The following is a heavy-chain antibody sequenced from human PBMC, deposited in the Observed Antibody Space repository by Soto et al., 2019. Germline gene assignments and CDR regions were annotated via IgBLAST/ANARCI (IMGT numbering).Heavy chain of an antibody. D-gene: IGHD4-17*01. CDR1: GGTFTTSA. V-gene: IGHV1-69*12. Sequence: QVQLVQSGAEVKKPGSSVKVSCKASGGTFTTSAISWVRQAPGQGLAWMGGIIPIFSTADYAQKFQGRGTITADESTTTAYMELSSLRSDDTAVYYCARDRPRENYGGNYYYEMDVWCQGTTVTVSS. CDR3: ARDRPRENYGGNYYYEMDV. CDR2: IIPIFSTA. J-gene: IGHJ6*02.